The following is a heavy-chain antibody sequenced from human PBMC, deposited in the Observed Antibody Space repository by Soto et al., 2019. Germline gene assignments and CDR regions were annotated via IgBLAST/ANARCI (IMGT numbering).Heavy chain of an antibody. CDR1: GGSFSGYY. D-gene: IGHD6-19*01. J-gene: IGHJ4*02. V-gene: IGHV4-34*01. CDR2: INHSGST. CDR3: AGSIAVAGTIY. Sequence: PSETLSLTCAVYGGSFSGYYWSWIRQPPGKGLEWIGEINHSGSTNYNPSLKSRVTISVDTSKNQFSLKLSSVTAADTAVYYCAGSIAVAGTIYWGQGTLVTVSS.